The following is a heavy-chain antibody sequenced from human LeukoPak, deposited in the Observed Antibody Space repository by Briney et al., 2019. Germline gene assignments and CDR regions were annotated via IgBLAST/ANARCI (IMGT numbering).Heavy chain of an antibody. D-gene: IGHD2-8*01. Sequence: GESLKISCKGFGSSFTSYWIGWVRQMPGKGLEWRGIIYPGDSDTRYSPSFQGQVTISADKSISTAYLQWSSLKASDTATYYCARHDGGTNGVCHAYMDVWGKGTTVTVSS. CDR3: ARHDGGTNGVCHAYMDV. J-gene: IGHJ6*03. CDR1: GSSFTSYW. CDR2: IYPGDSDT. V-gene: IGHV5-51*01.